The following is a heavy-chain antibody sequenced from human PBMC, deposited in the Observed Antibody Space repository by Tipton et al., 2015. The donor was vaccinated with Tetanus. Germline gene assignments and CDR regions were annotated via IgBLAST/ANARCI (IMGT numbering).Heavy chain of an antibody. V-gene: IGHV4-4*07. J-gene: IGHJ6*02. CDR3: ARTPDYYYGMDV. CDR1: GDSISSFY. CDR2: IYTSGST. Sequence: TLSLTCSVSGDSISSFYWSWIRQPAGKGLEWIGRIYTSGSTNYNPSLKSRVTISTDKSKNQVSLRLNSVTAADTAVYFCARTPDYYYGMDVWGQGTTVTVSS.